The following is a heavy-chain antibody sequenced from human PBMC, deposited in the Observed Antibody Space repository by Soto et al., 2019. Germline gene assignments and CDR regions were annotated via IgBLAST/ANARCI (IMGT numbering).Heavy chain of an antibody. Sequence: EVQLVESGGGLVQPGGSLRLSCAASGFTVSNNYMSWVRQAPGKGLEWVSILYSGGSTYYADPVKGRFTISRDSSKITLYLQMNSLRTENTAVYYCAQTQVIFGVATSFDYSGRGTLVTVFS. V-gene: IGHV3-66*01. CDR3: AQTQVIFGVATSFDY. D-gene: IGHD3-3*01. J-gene: IGHJ4*02. CDR1: GFTVSNNY. CDR2: LYSGGST.